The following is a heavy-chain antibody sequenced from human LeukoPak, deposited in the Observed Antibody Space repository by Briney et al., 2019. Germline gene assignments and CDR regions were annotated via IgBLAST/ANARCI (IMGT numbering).Heavy chain of an antibody. CDR2: MPGNGRRT. J-gene: IGHJ4*02. CDR3: VKPGGSLYYGSDDY. V-gene: IGHV3-23*01. CDR1: GFTFSVYA. Sequence: GGSLTLSRAASGFTFSVYAMSWVRQAPGRALEWVSGMPGNGRRTYYADSVEGRFIISRDNSKNTLYLQMNSLRVEDTAVYYCVKPGGSLYYGSDDYWGQGILVTVSS. D-gene: IGHD3-10*01.